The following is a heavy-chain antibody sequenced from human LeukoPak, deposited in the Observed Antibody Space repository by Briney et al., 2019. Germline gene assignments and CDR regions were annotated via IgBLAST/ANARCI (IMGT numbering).Heavy chain of an antibody. J-gene: IGHJ1*01. CDR1: GFTFSSYG. D-gene: IGHD6-13*01. Sequence: PGGSLRLSCAASGFTFSSYGMHWVRQAPGKGLEWVAVISYDGSNKYYADSVKGRFTISRDNSKNTLYLQMNSLRAEDTAVYYCAKGSSWYGGEYFQHRGQGTLVTVSS. CDR3: AKGSSWYGGEYFQH. V-gene: IGHV3-30*18. CDR2: ISYDGSNK.